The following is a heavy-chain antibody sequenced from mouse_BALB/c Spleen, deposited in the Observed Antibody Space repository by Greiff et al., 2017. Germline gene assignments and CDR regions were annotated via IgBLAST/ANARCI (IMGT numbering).Heavy chain of an antibody. V-gene: IGHV1S135*01. CDR2: IDPYSGGT. CDR1: GFAFTDYN. Sequence: VQLKESGPELVKPGASVKVSCTASGFAFTDYNMYWVKQSHGKSLEWIGYIDPYSGGTSYTQKFKGKATLTVDKSSSTAFMQLNSLTSEDSAVYSCANWGLQRCVCDYGVDYWGQGTTVTVSS. J-gene: IGHJ4*01. D-gene: IGHD1-1*02. CDR3: ANWGLQRCVCDYGVDY.